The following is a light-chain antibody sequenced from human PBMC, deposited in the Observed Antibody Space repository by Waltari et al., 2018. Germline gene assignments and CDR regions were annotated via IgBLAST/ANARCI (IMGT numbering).Light chain of an antibody. Sequence: QSALTQPASVSGSPGQSITISCTGTSSAVGSYNLVSWYQQHLGKAPKLMIYEGSKRHSGVSNRFSVAKSGNTASLTIAGLQAEDEADYYCCSYAGSSTFFGGGTKLTVL. CDR3: CSYAGSSTF. CDR2: EGS. J-gene: IGLJ2*01. V-gene: IGLV2-23*03. CDR1: SSAVGSYNL.